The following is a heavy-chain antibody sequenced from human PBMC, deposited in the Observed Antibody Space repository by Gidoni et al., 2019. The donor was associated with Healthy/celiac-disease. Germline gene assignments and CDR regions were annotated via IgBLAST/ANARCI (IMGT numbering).Heavy chain of an antibody. CDR2: IKQDGSEK. J-gene: IGHJ6*02. Sequence: EVQLVESGGGSVQPGGSLRLLCAASGFTFSSYWMSWVRQAPGKGREWVGNIKQDGSEKYYVDSVKGRFTISRDNAKNSLYLQMNSLRAEDTAVYYCVSYYYYYGMDVWGQGTTVTVSS. V-gene: IGHV3-7*03. CDR1: GFTFSSYW. CDR3: VSYYYYYGMDV.